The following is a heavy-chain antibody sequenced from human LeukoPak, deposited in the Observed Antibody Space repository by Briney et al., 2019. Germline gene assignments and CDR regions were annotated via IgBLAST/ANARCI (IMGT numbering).Heavy chain of an antibody. J-gene: IGHJ6*03. Sequence: GGSLRLSCAASGFTFSSYSMNWVRQAPGKGLEWVSSISSSSSYVYYADSVKGRFTISRDNAKNSLYLQMNSLRAKDTAVYYCARGGIYYYMDVWGKGTTVTISS. V-gene: IGHV3-21*01. CDR3: ARGGIYYYMDV. CDR2: ISSSSSYV. CDR1: GFTFSSYS.